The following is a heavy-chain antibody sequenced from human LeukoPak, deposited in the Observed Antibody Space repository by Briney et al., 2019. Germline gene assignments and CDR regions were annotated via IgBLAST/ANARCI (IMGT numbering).Heavy chain of an antibody. CDR2: ISGSGGST. CDR3: AKDPGYYDSTDAFDI. Sequence: PGGSLRLSCAASGFTFSSYATSWVRQAPGKGLEWVSAISGSGGSTYYADSVKGRFTISRDNSKNTLYLQMNSLRAEDTAVYYCAKDPGYYDSTDAFDIWGQGTMVTVSS. D-gene: IGHD3-22*01. V-gene: IGHV3-23*01. CDR1: GFTFSSYA. J-gene: IGHJ3*02.